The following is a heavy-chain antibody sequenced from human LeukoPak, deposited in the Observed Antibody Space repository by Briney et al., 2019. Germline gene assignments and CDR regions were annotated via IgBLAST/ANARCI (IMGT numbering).Heavy chain of an antibody. J-gene: IGHJ3*02. CDR3: ARLNVDTAMVYDAFDT. CDR1: GGSISSSTYY. V-gene: IGHV4-39*01. D-gene: IGHD5-18*01. CDR2: TYYSGST. Sequence: SETLSLTCTVSGGSISSSTYYWGWIRQPPGKGLEWIGSTYYSGSTYYNPSLKSRVTISVDTSKNQFSLKLSSVTAADTAVYYCARLNVDTAMVYDAFDTWGQGTMVTVSS.